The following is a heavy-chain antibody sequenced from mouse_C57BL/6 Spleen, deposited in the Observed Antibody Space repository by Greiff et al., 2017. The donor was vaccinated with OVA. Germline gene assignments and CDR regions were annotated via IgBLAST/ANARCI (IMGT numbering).Heavy chain of an antibody. D-gene: IGHD2-13*01. CDR3: VISDVDSTHWCAY. Sequence: EVKLEESGPGLVKPSQSLSLTCSVTGYSITSGYYWNWIRQFPGNKLEWMGYISYDGSNNYNPSLKNRISITRDPSKNQFFLKLNSVTTEDTATYYCVISDVDSTHWCAYRGEGTLVTVSA. V-gene: IGHV3-6*01. CDR1: GYSITSGYY. CDR2: ISYDGSN. J-gene: IGHJ3*01.